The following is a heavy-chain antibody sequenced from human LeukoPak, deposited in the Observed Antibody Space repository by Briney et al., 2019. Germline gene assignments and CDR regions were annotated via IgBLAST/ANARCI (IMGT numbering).Heavy chain of an antibody. D-gene: IGHD3-10*02. CDR1: GFSFSSYG. V-gene: IGHV3-23*01. CDR2: ITGSGGTT. Sequence: GGTLRLSCAASGFSFSSYGMSWVRQAPGKGLEWISAITGSGGTTYYADSVEGRFTISRDNAKNSLYLQMNSLRAEDTAVYYCAELGITMIGGVWGKGTTVTISS. CDR3: AELGITMIGGV. J-gene: IGHJ6*04.